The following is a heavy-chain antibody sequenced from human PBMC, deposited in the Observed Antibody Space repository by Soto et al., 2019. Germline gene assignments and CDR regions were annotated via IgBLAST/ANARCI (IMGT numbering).Heavy chain of an antibody. V-gene: IGHV1-69*13. D-gene: IGHD5-12*01. CDR1: GGTFSSYA. CDR2: IIPIFGTA. CDR3: TRGIGIVATFDY. J-gene: IGHJ4*02. Sequence: SVKVSCKASGGTFSSYAISWVRQAPGQGLEWMGGIIPIFGTANYAQKFQGRVTITADESTSTAYMELSSLRSEDTAVYYCTRGIGIVATFDYWGQGTLVTVSS.